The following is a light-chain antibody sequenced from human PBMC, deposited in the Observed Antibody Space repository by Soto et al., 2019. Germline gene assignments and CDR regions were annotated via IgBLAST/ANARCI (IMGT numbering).Light chain of an antibody. Sequence: DIQLTQSPSFLSASVGDRVTITCRASQGISSYLAWYQQKPGKAPKLLIYAASTLRSGVPSRFSGSGSGTEFTLTISSLQPEDFATYYCQQLNSYPRLTFGGVTKVEMK. V-gene: IGKV1-9*01. CDR1: QGISSY. J-gene: IGKJ4*01. CDR2: AAS. CDR3: QQLNSYPRLT.